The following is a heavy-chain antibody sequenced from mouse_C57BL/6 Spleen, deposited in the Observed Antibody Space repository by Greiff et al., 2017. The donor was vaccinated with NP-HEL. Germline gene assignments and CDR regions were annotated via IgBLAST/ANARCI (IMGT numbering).Heavy chain of an antibody. Sequence: VQLKESGGGLVKPGGSLKLSCAASGFTFSSYTMSWVRQTPEKRLEWVATISGGGGNTYYPDSVKGRFTISRDNAKNTLYLQRSSLRSEDTALYYCARQNYYGRYFDYWGQGTTLTVSS. CDR3: ARQNYYGRYFDY. J-gene: IGHJ2*01. CDR1: GFTFSSYT. D-gene: IGHD1-1*01. V-gene: IGHV5-9*01. CDR2: ISGGGGNT.